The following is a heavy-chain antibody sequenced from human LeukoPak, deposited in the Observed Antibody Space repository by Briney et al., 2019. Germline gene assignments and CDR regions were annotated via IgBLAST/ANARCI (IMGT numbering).Heavy chain of an antibody. CDR3: AGLLYDNLDY. V-gene: IGHV3-30*04. CDR1: GFTFSSYA. CDR2: ISYDGSNK. Sequence: QTGGSLRLSCAASGFTFSSYAMHWVRQAPGKGLEWVAVISYDGSNKYYADSVKGRFTISRDNSKNTLYLQMNSLRAEDTAVYYCAGLLYDNLDYWGQGTLVTVSS. J-gene: IGHJ4*02. D-gene: IGHD3-9*01.